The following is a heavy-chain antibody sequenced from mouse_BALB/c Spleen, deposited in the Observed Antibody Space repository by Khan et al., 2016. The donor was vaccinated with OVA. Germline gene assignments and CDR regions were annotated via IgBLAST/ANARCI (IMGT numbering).Heavy chain of an antibody. Sequence: QVQLKESGPGLVQPSQNLSITCTVSGFSLITYGVHWVRQSPGKGLEWLGVIWSGGSTDYNEAFISRLSISKDNSNSQVFFKMNSLQSDDTAIYYCARHSYRYDVTYWGRGTLVTVSS. J-gene: IGHJ3*01. CDR1: GFSLITYG. V-gene: IGHV2-4-1*01. CDR2: IWSGGST. D-gene: IGHD2-12*01. CDR3: ARHSYRYDVTY.